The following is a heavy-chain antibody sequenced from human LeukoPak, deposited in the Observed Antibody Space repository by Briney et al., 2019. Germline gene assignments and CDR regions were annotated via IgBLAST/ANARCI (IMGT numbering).Heavy chain of an antibody. D-gene: IGHD5-18*01. V-gene: IGHV3-33*06. CDR3: AKDERGYSYGRVDY. Sequence: GGSLRLSCAASGFTFSSYGMHWVRQAPGKGVEWVAVIWYDGSNKYYADSVKGRFTISRDNSKNTLYLQMNSLRAEDTAVYYCAKDERGYSYGRVDYWGQGTLVTVSS. CDR2: IWYDGSNK. J-gene: IGHJ4*02. CDR1: GFTFSSYG.